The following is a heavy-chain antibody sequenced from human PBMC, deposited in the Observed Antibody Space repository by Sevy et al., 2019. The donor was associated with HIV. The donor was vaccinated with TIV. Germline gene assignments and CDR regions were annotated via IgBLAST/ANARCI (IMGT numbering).Heavy chain of an antibody. Sequence: ASVKVSCKASGGTFSSYAISWVRQAPGQGLEWMGGIIPIFGTANYAQKFQGRVTITADESTSTAYMELSSLRSEDTAAYYCARDRGGIAVAWGQGTLVTVSS. D-gene: IGHD6-19*01. CDR1: GGTFSSYA. J-gene: IGHJ5*02. V-gene: IGHV1-69*13. CDR3: ARDRGGIAVA. CDR2: IIPIFGTA.